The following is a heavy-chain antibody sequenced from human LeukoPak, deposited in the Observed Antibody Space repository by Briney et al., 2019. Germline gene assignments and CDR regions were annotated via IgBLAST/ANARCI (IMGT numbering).Heavy chain of an antibody. J-gene: IGHJ4*02. V-gene: IGHV3-21*01. Sequence: GGPLRLSCAASGFTFSSYSMNWVRQAPGKGLEWVSSISSSSSYIYYADSVKGRFAISRDNAKNSLYLQMNSLRAEDTAVYYCARDTGYSSSWYIDFIDYWGQGTLVTVSS. CDR3: ARDTGYSSSWYIDFIDY. D-gene: IGHD6-13*01. CDR1: GFTFSSYS. CDR2: ISSSSSYI.